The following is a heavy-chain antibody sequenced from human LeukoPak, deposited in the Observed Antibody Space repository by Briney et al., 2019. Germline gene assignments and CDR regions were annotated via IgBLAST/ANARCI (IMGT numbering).Heavy chain of an antibody. CDR1: GGSISSSSYY. J-gene: IGHJ6*03. CDR2: IYTSGST. V-gene: IGHV4-61*02. Sequence: PSETLSLTCTVSGGSISSSSYYWSWIRQPAGKGLEWIGRIYTSGSTNYNPSLKSRVTISVDTSKNQFSLKLSSVTAADTAVYYCARAVVPAAGIYYYYYMDVWGKGTTVTISS. D-gene: IGHD2-2*01. CDR3: ARAVVPAAGIYYYYYMDV.